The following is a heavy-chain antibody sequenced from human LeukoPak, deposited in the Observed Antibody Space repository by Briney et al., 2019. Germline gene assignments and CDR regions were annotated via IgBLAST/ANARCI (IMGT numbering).Heavy chain of an antibody. CDR2: MNPNSGNT. J-gene: IGHJ4*02. V-gene: IGHV1-8*01. D-gene: IGHD1-26*01. CDR1: GYTFTSYD. CDR3: ARVGSQWELFDY. Sequence: ASVKVSCKASGYTFTSYDINWVRQATGQGLEWMGWMNPNSGNTGYAQKFQGRVTMTRNTSISTAYMELSSLRSEDTAVYYCARVGSQWELFDYWGQGTLVTVSS.